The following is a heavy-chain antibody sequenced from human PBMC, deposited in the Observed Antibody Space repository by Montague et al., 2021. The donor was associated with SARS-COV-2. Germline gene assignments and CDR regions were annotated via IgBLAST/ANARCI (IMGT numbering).Heavy chain of an antibody. Sequence: SLRLSCAASGLTFSNYAMSWVRQAPGKRPECVSGISGSGGTTYYADSVKGRFTISRDNSKNTLYLQMNSLRAEDTAVYYCANPKGAFDIWGQGTMVTVSS. V-gene: IGHV3-23*01. CDR3: ANPKGAFDI. CDR2: ISGSGGTT. CDR1: GLTFSNYA. J-gene: IGHJ3*02.